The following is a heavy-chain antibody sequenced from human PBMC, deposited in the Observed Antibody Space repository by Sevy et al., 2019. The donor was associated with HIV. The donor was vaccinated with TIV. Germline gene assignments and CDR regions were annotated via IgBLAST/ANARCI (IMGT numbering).Heavy chain of an antibody. CDR2: ISGSGGST. Sequence: GGSLRLSCAASGFTFSSYAMSWVRQAPGKGLEWVSAISGSGGSTYYADSVKGRFTICRDNSKNTLYLQMNSRRAEDTAVYYCAKDPTGHGDYWGQGTLVTVSS. CDR3: AKDPTGHGDY. J-gene: IGHJ4*02. D-gene: IGHD4-17*01. CDR1: GFTFSSYA. V-gene: IGHV3-23*01.